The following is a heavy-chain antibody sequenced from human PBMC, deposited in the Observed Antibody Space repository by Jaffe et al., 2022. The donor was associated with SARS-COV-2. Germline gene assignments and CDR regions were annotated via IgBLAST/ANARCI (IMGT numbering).Heavy chain of an antibody. J-gene: IGHJ4*02. CDR3: AKDRQYRSPSCYDS. Sequence: EVQLVESGGGLVQPGGSLRLSCAASGFSISGYWMTWVRQAPGKGLEWVANIKQDGSEKYYLDSVKGRFTISRDNAKSSLYLQMNSLRTEDTAIYYCAKDRQYRSPSCYDSWGQGTLVTVSS. CDR1: GFSISGYW. CDR2: IKQDGSEK. D-gene: IGHD2-2*01. V-gene: IGHV3-7*01.